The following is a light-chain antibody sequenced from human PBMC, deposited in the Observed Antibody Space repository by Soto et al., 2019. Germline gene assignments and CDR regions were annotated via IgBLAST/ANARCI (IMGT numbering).Light chain of an antibody. CDR3: QQYTNWPPIT. CDR2: GSS. CDR1: QSVGSN. V-gene: IGKV3-15*01. J-gene: IGKJ5*01. Sequence: SQSPATLPVNQGERATLSCRASQSVGSNLAWFQQKPGQAPRLLIYGSSTRATGVPARFSGSGSGADFTLTISNLQSEDFAVYYCQQYTNWPPITFGQGTRLEIK.